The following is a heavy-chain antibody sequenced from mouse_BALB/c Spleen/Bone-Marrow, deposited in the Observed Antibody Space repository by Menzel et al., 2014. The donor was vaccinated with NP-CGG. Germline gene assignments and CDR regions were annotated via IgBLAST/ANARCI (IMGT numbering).Heavy chain of an antibody. Sequence: VQLQQSGAELVRPGASVKLSCKASGYTFTSNWINWVMQRPGQGLEWIGNIYPSDSYTNYNQKFKDKATLTVDKSSSTAYMQLSSPTSEDSAVYYCTRGSSYVGYAMDYWGQGTSVTVSS. CDR1: GYTFTSNW. CDR3: TRGSSYVGYAMDY. J-gene: IGHJ4*01. CDR2: IYPSDSYT. D-gene: IGHD1-1*01. V-gene: IGHV1-69*02.